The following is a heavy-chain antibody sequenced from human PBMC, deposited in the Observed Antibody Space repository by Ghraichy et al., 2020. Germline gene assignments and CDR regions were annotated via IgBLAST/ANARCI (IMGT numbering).Heavy chain of an antibody. CDR2: IYTSGST. CDR1: GGSISSGSYY. CDR3: AGVGGTRLPYGSGSYWDYYYGMDV. D-gene: IGHD3-10*01. Sequence: SQTLSLTCTVSGGSISSGSYYWSWIRQPAGKGLEWIGRIYTSGSTNYNPSLKSRVTISVDTSKNQFSLKLSSVTAADTAGYYCAGVGGTRLPYGSGSYWDYYYGMDVWGQGTTVTVSS. V-gene: IGHV4-61*02. J-gene: IGHJ6*02.